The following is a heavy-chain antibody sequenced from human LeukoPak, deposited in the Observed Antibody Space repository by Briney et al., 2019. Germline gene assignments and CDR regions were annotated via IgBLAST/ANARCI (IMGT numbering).Heavy chain of an antibody. CDR2: IKQDGSEK. Sequence: GGSLRLSCAASGFTFSSYSMNWVRQAPGKGLEWVANIKQDGSEKYYVDSVKGRFTISRDNAKNSLYLQMNSLRAEDTAVYYCARDSANPYYYDSSGYYREDAFDIWGRGTMVTVSS. V-gene: IGHV3-7*01. J-gene: IGHJ3*02. CDR1: GFTFSSYS. D-gene: IGHD3-22*01. CDR3: ARDSANPYYYDSSGYYREDAFDI.